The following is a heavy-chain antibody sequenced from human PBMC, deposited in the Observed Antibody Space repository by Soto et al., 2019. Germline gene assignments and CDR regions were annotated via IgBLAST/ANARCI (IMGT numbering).Heavy chain of an antibody. J-gene: IGHJ4*02. CDR2: IWYDGSNK. V-gene: IGHV3-33*01. D-gene: IGHD4-17*01. CDR3: ARGTDDYGDYVMDY. Sequence: ESGGGVVQPGRSLRLSCAASGFTFSSYGMHWVRQAPGKGLEWVAVIWYDGSNKYYADSVKGRFTISRDNSKNTLYLQMNSLRAEDTAVYYCARGTDDYGDYVMDYWGQGTLVTVSS. CDR1: GFTFSSYG.